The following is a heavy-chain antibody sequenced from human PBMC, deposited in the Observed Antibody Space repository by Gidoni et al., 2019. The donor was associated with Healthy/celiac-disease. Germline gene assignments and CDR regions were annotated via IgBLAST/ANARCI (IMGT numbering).Heavy chain of an antibody. D-gene: IGHD6-13*01. Sequence: QVQLVESGGGVVQPGRSLRLSCAASGFTFSSYGMHWVRRAPGKGLEWVAVIWYDGSNKYYADSVKGRFTISRDNSKNTLYLQMNSLRAEDTAVYYCARDRVQPDYWGQGTLVTVSS. V-gene: IGHV3-33*01. CDR3: ARDRVQPDY. CDR2: IWYDGSNK. CDR1: GFTFSSYG. J-gene: IGHJ4*02.